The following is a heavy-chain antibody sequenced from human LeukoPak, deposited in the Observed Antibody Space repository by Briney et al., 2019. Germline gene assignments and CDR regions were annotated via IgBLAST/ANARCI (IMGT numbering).Heavy chain of an antibody. D-gene: IGHD6-19*01. J-gene: IGHJ6*02. CDR1: GYTFTSYG. V-gene: IGHV1-18*01. CDR3: ARVPNGYSSGSNEVYYYGMDV. Sequence: ASVKVSCKASGYTFTSYGISWVRQAPGQGLEWMGWISAYNGNTNYAQKLQGRVTMTTDTSTSTAYMELRSLRSDDTAVYYCARVPNGYSSGSNEVYYYGMDVWGQGTTVTVSS. CDR2: ISAYNGNT.